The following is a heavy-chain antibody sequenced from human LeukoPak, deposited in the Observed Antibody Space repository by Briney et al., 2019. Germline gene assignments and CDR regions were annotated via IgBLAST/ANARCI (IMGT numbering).Heavy chain of an antibody. D-gene: IGHD3-22*01. CDR2: VNTDGSST. V-gene: IGHV3-74*01. J-gene: IGHJ3*02. CDR3: ARELGVGVIGDAFDI. Sequence: QPGGSLRLSCAVSGFTLGSYWMHWVRQAPGQGLAWFSRVNTDGSSTTYAESVKGRFTISKDNAKNTLYLQMNGLRAEDTAVYYCARELGVGVIGDAFDIWGQGTVVTVSS. CDR1: GFTLGSYW.